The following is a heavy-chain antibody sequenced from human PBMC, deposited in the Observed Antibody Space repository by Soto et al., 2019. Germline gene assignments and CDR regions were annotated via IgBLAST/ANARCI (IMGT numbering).Heavy chain of an antibody. Sequence: GASVKVSCKASGGTFSSYAISWVRQAPGQGLEWMGGIIPIFGTANYAQKFQGRVTITADESTSTAYMELSSLRSEDTAVYYCARANTRTGGSYYYYGMDVWGPGTTVTLSS. CDR3: ARANTRTGGSYYYYGMDV. V-gene: IGHV1-69*13. CDR2: IIPIFGTA. CDR1: GGTFSSYA. D-gene: IGHD3-16*01. J-gene: IGHJ6*02.